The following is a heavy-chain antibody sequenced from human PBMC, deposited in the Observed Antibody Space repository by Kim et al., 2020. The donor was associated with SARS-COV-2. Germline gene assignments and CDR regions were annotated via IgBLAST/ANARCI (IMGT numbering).Heavy chain of an antibody. D-gene: IGHD2-15*01. V-gene: IGHV1-69*13. Sequence: SVKVSCKAPGGTFNNFALGWVRQAPGQGLEWMGGIVPIFGTTTYARKFQARATITADESTTTVFLELHSLKSDDTAVYYCSRLRDCTGGRCYWANGPWGQGTQVIVS. J-gene: IGHJ5*02. CDR2: IVPIFGTT. CDR1: GGTFNNFA. CDR3: SRLRDCTGGRCYWANGP.